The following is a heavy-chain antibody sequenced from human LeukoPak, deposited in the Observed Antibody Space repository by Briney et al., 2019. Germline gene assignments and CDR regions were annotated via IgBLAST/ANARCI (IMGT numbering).Heavy chain of an antibody. D-gene: IGHD1-26*01. J-gene: IGHJ4*02. CDR2: ISSSSSYI. CDR3: AKDFAGVGATTGFDY. Sequence: GGSLRLSCAASGFTFSSYSMNWVRQAPGKGLEWVSSISSSSSYIYYADSVKGRFTISRDNAKNSLYLQMNSLRAEDTALYYCAKDFAGVGATTGFDYWGQGTLVTVSS. V-gene: IGHV3-21*04. CDR1: GFTFSSYS.